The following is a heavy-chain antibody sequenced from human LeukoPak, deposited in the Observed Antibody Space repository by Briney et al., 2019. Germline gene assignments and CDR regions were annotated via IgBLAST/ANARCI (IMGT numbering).Heavy chain of an antibody. CDR2: IYYSGST. V-gene: IGHV4-30-4*01. J-gene: IGHJ3*02. CDR3: AKDSGSYFVVGAFDI. CDR1: GGSISSGDYY. D-gene: IGHD1-26*01. Sequence: SQTLSLTCTVSGGSISSGDYYWSWIRQPPGKGLEWIGYIYYSGSTYYNPSLKSRVTTSVDTSKNQFSLKLSSVTAADTAVYYCAKDSGSYFVVGAFDIWGQGTMVTVSS.